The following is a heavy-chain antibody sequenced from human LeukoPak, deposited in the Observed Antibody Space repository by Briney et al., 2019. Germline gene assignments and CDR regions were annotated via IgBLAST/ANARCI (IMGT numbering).Heavy chain of an antibody. Sequence: GRSLRLSCAASGFTFDDYAMHWVRQAPGKGLEWVSGISWNSGSIGYADSVKGRFTISRDNAKDSLYLQMNSLRAEDTALYYCAKDGILWGQGTLVTASS. CDR2: ISWNSGSI. CDR1: GFTFDDYA. CDR3: AKDGIL. V-gene: IGHV3-9*01. J-gene: IGHJ4*02.